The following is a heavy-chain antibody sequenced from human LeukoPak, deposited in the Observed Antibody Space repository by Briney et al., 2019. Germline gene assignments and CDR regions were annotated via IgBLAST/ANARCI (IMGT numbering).Heavy chain of an antibody. CDR3: AKVLKRSYYGSGSYFGQCDY. V-gene: IGHV3-23*01. CDR2: ISGSGGST. CDR1: GFTFSSYA. D-gene: IGHD3-10*01. Sequence: PGGSLRLSCAASGFTFSSYAMSWVRQAPGKGLEWVSAISGSGGSTYYADSVKGRFTISRDNSKNTLYLQMNSLRAKDTAVYYCAKVLKRSYYGSGSYFGQCDYWGQGTLVTVSS. J-gene: IGHJ4*02.